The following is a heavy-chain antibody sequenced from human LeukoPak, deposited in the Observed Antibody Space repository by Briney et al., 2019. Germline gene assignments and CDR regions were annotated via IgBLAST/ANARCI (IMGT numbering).Heavy chain of an antibody. CDR2: ISSSSSTI. CDR1: GFTFSSYS. CDR3: ARGKDQDIVVVVAASESAFDI. D-gene: IGHD2-15*01. J-gene: IGHJ3*02. Sequence: GGSLRLSCAASGFTFSSYSMNWVRQAPGKGLEWVSYISSSSSTIYYADSVKGRFTISRDNAKNSLYLQMNSLRAEDTAVYYCARGKDQDIVVVVAASESAFDIWGQGTMVTVSS. V-gene: IGHV3-48*01.